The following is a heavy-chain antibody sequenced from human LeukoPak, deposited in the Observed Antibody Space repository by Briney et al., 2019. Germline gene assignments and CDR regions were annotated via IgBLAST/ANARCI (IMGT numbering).Heavy chain of an antibody. D-gene: IGHD2-21*02. V-gene: IGHV3-23*01. CDR3: AKTCGGDCYSDFDS. J-gene: IGHJ4*02. Sequence: PGGSLRLSCAASGFTFSSYAMTWVRQAPGKGLEWVSAISGSGGSTFYGDSVKGRFTISRDKSKNTLYLQMNRLRAEDTAIYYCAKTCGGDCYSDFDSWGQGTLVTVSS. CDR1: GFTFSSYA. CDR2: ISGSGGST.